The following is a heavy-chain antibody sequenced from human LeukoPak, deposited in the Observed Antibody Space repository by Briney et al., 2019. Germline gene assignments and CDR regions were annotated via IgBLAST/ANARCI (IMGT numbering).Heavy chain of an antibody. J-gene: IGHJ5*02. D-gene: IGHD6-6*01. V-gene: IGHV6-1*01. Sequence: PSQTLSLTCAISGDSASSNSAAWNWIRQSPSRGLEWLGRTYYRSKWYNDYAVSVKSRITINPDTSKNQFSLQLNSVTPEDTAVYYCARSSIAARRLQNWFDPWGQGTLVTVSS. CDR2: TYYRSKWYN. CDR3: ARSSIAARRLQNWFDP. CDR1: GDSASSNSAA.